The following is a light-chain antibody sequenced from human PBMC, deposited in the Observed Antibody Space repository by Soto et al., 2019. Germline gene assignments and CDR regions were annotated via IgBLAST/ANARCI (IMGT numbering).Light chain of an antibody. CDR2: SNN. CDR3: AAWDDSLNSGV. Sequence: QSVLTQPPSASRTPGQRVTISCSGSSSNIGSNTVNWYQQLPGTAPKLLIYSNNQRPSGVPDRFSGSKSGTSASLAISGLQSEDEADYYCAAWDDSLNSGVFGTGTKLTVL. CDR1: SSNIGSNT. J-gene: IGLJ1*01. V-gene: IGLV1-44*01.